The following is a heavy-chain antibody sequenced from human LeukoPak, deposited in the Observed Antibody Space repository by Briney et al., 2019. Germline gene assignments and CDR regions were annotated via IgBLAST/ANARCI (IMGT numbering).Heavy chain of an antibody. CDR3: ARAYGDYASHLIGPDY. J-gene: IGHJ4*02. Sequence: SETLSLTCAVYGGSFSGYYWSWIRQHPGKGLEWIGYIYYSGSTYYNPSLKSRVTISVDTSKNQFSLKLSSVTAADTAVYYCARAYGDYASHLIGPDYWGQGTLVTVSS. D-gene: IGHD4-17*01. CDR2: IYYSGST. V-gene: IGHV4-31*11. CDR1: GGSFSGYY.